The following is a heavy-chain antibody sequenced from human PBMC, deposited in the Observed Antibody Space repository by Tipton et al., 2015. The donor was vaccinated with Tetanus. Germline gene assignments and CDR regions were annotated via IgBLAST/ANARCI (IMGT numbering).Heavy chain of an antibody. J-gene: IGHJ3*02. CDR2: IIPIFGTA. D-gene: IGHD1-7*01. Sequence: QLVQSGAEVKKPGSSVKVSYKASGGTFSSYAISWVRQAPGQGLEWMGGIIPIFGTANYAQKFQGRVTITADESTSTAYMELSSLRSQDTAVYYCARVSREGPELELDAFDIWGQGTMVTVSS. V-gene: IGHV1-69*01. CDR1: GGTFSSYA. CDR3: ARVSREGPELELDAFDI.